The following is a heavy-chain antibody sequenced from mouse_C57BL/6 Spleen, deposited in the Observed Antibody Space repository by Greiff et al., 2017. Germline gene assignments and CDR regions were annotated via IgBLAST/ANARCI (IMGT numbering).Heavy chain of an antibody. CDR3: ARDRGITTAYYAMDY. V-gene: IGHV7-3*01. Sequence: DVMLVESGGGLVQPGGSLSLSCAASGFTFTDYYMSWVRQPPGKALEWLGFIRNKANGYTTEYSASVKDRFTISRDNSKSILYLQMKALRAEDSATYYCARDRGITTAYYAMDYWGQGTSVTASS. J-gene: IGHJ4*01. CDR1: GFTFTDYY. CDR2: IRNKANGYTT. D-gene: IGHD1-2*01.